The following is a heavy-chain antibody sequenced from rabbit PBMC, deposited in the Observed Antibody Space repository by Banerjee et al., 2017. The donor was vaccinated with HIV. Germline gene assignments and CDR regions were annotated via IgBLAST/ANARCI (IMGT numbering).Heavy chain of an antibody. CDR3: ARAFHGSSGYKL. D-gene: IGHD1-1*01. J-gene: IGHJ4*01. Sequence: QEQLEESGGDLVKPEGSLTLTCIASGFSFSSSDWICWVRQAPGKGLEWIACIYTGSSGTTYYANWAKGRFTISKTSSTTVTLQMTSLTPADTATYFCARAFHGSSGYKLWGQGTLVTDS. CDR2: IYTGSSGTT. V-gene: IGHV1S45*01. CDR1: GFSFSSSDW.